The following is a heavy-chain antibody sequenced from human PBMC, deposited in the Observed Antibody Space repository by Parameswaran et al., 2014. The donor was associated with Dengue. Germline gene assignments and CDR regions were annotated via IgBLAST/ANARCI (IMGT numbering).Heavy chain of an antibody. CDR3: ASAWNYNWFDP. D-gene: IGHD1-7*01. V-gene: IGHV4-31*02. CDR2: IYYSGTT. Sequence: VRQAPGKGLEWIGYIYYSGTTYYNPSLKSRVTVSVDTSKNQFSLKLNSVTAADTAVYYCASAWNYNWFDPWGQGTLVTVSS. J-gene: IGHJ5*02.